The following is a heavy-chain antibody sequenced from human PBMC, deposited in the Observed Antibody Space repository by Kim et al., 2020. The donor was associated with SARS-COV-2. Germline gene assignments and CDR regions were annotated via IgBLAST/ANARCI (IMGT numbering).Heavy chain of an antibody. CDR3: ATNRYCSGGNCY. J-gene: IGHJ4*02. CDR1: GFTFSDYW. V-gene: IGHV3-74*01. CDR2: ITSDGSSK. Sequence: GGSLRLSCAASGFTFSDYWMHWVRQAPGKGLVRVSRITSDGSSKGYADSVKGRFTISRDNAKSTLYLQMNSLRDEDTAVYYCATNRYCSGGNCYWGQGTLVTVSS. D-gene: IGHD2-15*01.